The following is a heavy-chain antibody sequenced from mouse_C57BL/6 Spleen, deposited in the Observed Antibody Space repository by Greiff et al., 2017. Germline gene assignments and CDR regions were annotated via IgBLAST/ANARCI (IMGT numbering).Heavy chain of an antibody. Sequence: VQLQQSGAELVKPGASVKISCKASGYAFSSYWMNWVKQRPGKGLEWIGQIYPGDGDTNYNGKFKGKATLTADKSSSTAYMQLSSLTSEDSAVYFCARGTGNDEAYYFDYWGQGTTLTVSS. CDR1: GYAFSSYW. CDR3: ARGTGNDEAYYFDY. J-gene: IGHJ2*01. V-gene: IGHV1-80*01. D-gene: IGHD2-2*01. CDR2: IYPGDGDT.